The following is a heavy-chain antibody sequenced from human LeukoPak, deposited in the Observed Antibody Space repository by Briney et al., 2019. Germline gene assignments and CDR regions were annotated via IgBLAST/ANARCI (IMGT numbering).Heavy chain of an antibody. V-gene: IGHV4-59*01. CDR2: IYYSGST. D-gene: IGHD5-12*01. CDR1: GGSISSYY. J-gene: IGHJ5*02. Sequence: SETLSLTCTVSGGSISSYYWSWIRQPPGKGLEWIGYIYYSGSTNYNPSLKSRVTISVDTSKNQFSLKLSSVTAADTAVYYCARDDIYGGYHNWFDPWGQGTLVTVSS. CDR3: ARDDIYGGYHNWFDP.